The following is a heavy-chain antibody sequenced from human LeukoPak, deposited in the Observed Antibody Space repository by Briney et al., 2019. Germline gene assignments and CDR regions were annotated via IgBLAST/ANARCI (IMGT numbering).Heavy chain of an antibody. V-gene: IGHV1-2*02. J-gene: IGHJ4*02. CDR3: ARDDYGTYYDY. CDR1: GYIFTGYY. Sequence: ASVKVSCKASGYIFTGYYLHWVRQAPGQGLEWMGWINPNSGGTNYAQKFQGRVTMTRDTSISTAYMELSRLRSDDTAVYYCARDDYGTYYDYWGQGTLVTVSS. CDR2: INPNSGGT. D-gene: IGHD4-17*01.